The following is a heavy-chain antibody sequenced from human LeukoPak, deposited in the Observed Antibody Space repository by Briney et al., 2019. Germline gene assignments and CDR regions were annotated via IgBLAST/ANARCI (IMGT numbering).Heavy chain of an antibody. Sequence: GGSLRLSCAASGFTFSSYAMSWVRQAPGKGLEWVSGISGSGGSTYYADSVKGRFTISRDNSKNTLCLQMNSLRAEDTAVYYCAKDHDSSEVPHDFDYWGQGTLVTVSS. V-gene: IGHV3-23*01. CDR2: ISGSGGST. D-gene: IGHD3-22*01. CDR3: AKDHDSSEVPHDFDY. J-gene: IGHJ4*02. CDR1: GFTFSSYA.